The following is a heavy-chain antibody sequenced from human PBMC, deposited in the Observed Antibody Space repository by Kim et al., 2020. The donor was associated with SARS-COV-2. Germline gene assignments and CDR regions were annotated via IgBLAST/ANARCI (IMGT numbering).Heavy chain of an antibody. D-gene: IGHD5-12*01. Sequence: TFKADSVKGRFTRSSDNAKNTLYLQRNSLRAEDTAVYYCSRQRSDTTIFDYWGQGALVTVSP. V-gene: IGHV3-53*01. CDR3: SRQRSDTTIFDY. CDR2: T. J-gene: IGHJ4*02.